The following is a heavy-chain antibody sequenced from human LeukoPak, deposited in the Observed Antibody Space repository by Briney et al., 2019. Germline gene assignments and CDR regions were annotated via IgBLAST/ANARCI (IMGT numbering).Heavy chain of an antibody. J-gene: IGHJ6*02. D-gene: IGHD3-10*01. V-gene: IGHV1-18*01. Sequence: ASVKVSCKASGYTFTSYGISWVRQAPGQGLEWMGWICAYNGNTNYAQKLQGRVTMTTDTSTSTAYMELRSLRSDDTAVYYCASIPQWFGPYYGMDVWGQGTTVTVSS. CDR3: ASIPQWFGPYYGMDV. CDR1: GYTFTSYG. CDR2: ICAYNGNT.